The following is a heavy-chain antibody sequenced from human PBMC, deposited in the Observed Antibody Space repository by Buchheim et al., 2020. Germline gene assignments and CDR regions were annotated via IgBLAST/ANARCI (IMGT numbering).Heavy chain of an antibody. CDR3: ARDPQTYRYSGSYSDYYYYYGMDV. V-gene: IGHV3-30-3*01. D-gene: IGHD1-26*01. CDR2: ISYDGSNK. J-gene: IGHJ6*02. Sequence: QVQLVESGGGVVQPGRSLRLSCAASGFTFSSYAMHWVRQAPGKGLEWVAVISYDGSNKYYADSVKGRFTISRDNSKNTLYLQMNSLRAEDTAVYYCARDPQTYRYSGSYSDYYYYYGMDVWGQGTT. CDR1: GFTFSSYA.